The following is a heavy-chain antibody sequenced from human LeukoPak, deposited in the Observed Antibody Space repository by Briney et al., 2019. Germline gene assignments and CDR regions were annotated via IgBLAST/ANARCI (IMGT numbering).Heavy chain of an antibody. CDR1: GGSSSSDDYY. J-gene: IGHJ4*02. V-gene: IGHV4-61*08. Sequence: PSETLSLTCTVSGGSSSSDDYYWSWIRQPPGKGLEWIGYIYYSGSTNYNPSLKSRVIISVDTSKNQFSLKLSSVTAADTAVYYCARGVQLPDYWGQGTLVTVSS. CDR3: ARGVQLPDY. D-gene: IGHD2-2*01. CDR2: IYYSGST.